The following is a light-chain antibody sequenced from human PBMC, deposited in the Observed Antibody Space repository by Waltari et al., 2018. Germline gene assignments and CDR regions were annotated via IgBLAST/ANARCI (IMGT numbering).Light chain of an antibody. CDR1: SSDVGGYNY. CDR2: DVN. CDR3: CSYAGSYTWV. J-gene: IGLJ3*02. V-gene: IGLV2-11*01. Sequence: QSALTQPRSVSGSPGQSVTISCTGTSSDVGGYNYVXWYQQHPGKAPRLIIYDVNKRPSGVPERFSGSKSGNTASLTISGLQADIEADYYCCSYAGSYTWVFGGGTKLTVL.